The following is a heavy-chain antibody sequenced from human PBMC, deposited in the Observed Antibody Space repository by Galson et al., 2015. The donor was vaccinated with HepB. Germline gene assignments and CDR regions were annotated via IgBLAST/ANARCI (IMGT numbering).Heavy chain of an antibody. D-gene: IGHD2/OR15-2a*01. CDR3: AKDYGTYFGWFDP. J-gene: IGHJ5*02. CDR2: ISGSSTHT. CDR1: GFNFNDYA. V-gene: IGHV3-23*01. Sequence: SLRLSCAASGFNFNDYAMSWVRQAPGKGLDWVSSISGSSTHTFYSESVKGRFTISRGSSNNRVYLQMNNLRDDDTAVYYCAKDYGTYFGWFDPWGQGTLVIVSS.